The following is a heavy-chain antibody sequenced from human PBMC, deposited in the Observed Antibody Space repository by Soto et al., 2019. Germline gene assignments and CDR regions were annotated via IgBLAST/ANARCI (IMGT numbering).Heavy chain of an antibody. Sequence: GGSLRLSCAASGFTFSSYAMSWVRQAPGKGLEWVSAISGSGGSTYYADSVKGRFTISRDNSKNTLYLQMNSLRAEDTAVYYCAKDPSNFDWPGEIENDYWGQGTLVTVSS. CDR2: ISGSGGST. CDR3: AKDPSNFDWPGEIENDY. J-gene: IGHJ4*02. V-gene: IGHV3-23*01. D-gene: IGHD3-9*01. CDR1: GFTFSSYA.